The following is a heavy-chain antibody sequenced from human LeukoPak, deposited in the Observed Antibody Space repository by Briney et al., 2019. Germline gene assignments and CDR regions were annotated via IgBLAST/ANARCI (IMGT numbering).Heavy chain of an antibody. CDR1: GFTFDDYA. D-gene: IGHD6-13*01. CDR3: AKAGIAAAGTRVWFFFDY. V-gene: IGHV3-9*01. J-gene: IGHJ4*02. CDR2: ISWNSGST. Sequence: GGSLRLSCAASGFTFDDYAMHWVRQAPGKGLEWVSGISWNSGSTGYADSVKGRFTISRDNAKNSLYLQMNSLRAEDTALYYCAKAGIAAAGTRVWFFFDYWGQGTLVTVSS.